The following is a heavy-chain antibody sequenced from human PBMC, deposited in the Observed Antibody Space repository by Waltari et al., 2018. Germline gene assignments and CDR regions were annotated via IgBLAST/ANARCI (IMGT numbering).Heavy chain of an antibody. J-gene: IGHJ4*02. D-gene: IGHD1-20*01. V-gene: IGHV4-59*08. CDR3: ARWDSPGRYFGD. CDR1: RGSINNYF. CDR2: IRHTGIT. Sequence: QVQLQASGPGLVKPSDTLSLTCRFSRGSINNYFWNWIRQSPGRGLQWIGYIRHTGITKSNPSLKSRVTMAVDTSKSQFSLRLTSVSAADTAVYFCARWDSPGRYFGDWGQGTPVTVSS.